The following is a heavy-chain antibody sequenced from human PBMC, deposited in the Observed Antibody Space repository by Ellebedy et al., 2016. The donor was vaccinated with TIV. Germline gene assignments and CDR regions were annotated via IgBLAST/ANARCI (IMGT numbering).Heavy chain of an antibody. V-gene: IGHV3-23*01. D-gene: IGHD3-10*01. J-gene: IGHJ4*02. Sequence: GGSLRLSXAASGFTFSSYAMSWVRQAPGKGLEWVSAITGSGGSTYYADSVKGRFTISRDNSKNTLYLQMNSLRAEDTAVYYCAKADYPRTIRGGVVFDYWGQGTLVTVSS. CDR3: AKADYPRTIRGGVVFDY. CDR2: ITGSGGST. CDR1: GFTFSSYA.